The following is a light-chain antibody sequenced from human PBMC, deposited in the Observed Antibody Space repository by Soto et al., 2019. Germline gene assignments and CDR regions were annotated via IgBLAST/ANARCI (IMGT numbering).Light chain of an antibody. V-gene: IGLV2-11*01. CDR3: CSHAGSYTFV. CDR1: SSDVAKYDY. CDR2: DVS. Sequence: QSALTQPRSVSGSPGQSVTISCTGTSSDVAKYDYVSWYQQSPGKAPKLLIYDVSKRPSGVPDRFSGSKFGITASLTISGLRAEDDADYFCCSHAGSYTFVFGTGTNLTVL. J-gene: IGLJ1*01.